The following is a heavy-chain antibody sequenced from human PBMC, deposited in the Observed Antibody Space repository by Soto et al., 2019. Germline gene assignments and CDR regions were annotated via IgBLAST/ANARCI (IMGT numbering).Heavy chain of an antibody. V-gene: IGHV3-43*01. CDR1: GFTFDDYT. Sequence: SGGSLRLSCAASGFTFDDYTMHWVRQAPGKGLEWVSLISWDGGSTYYADSVEGRFTISRDNSKNSLYLQMNSLRTEDTALYYCAKDIARGLGYCSGGSCYSGVPYYYGMDVWGQGTTVTVSS. D-gene: IGHD2-15*01. CDR3: AKDIARGLGYCSGGSCYSGVPYYYGMDV. J-gene: IGHJ6*02. CDR2: ISWDGGST.